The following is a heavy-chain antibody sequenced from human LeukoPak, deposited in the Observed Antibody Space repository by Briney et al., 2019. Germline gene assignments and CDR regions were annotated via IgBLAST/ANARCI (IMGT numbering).Heavy chain of an antibody. CDR1: GFTFSSYW. J-gene: IGHJ4*02. CDR3: ARDLGDDFDY. D-gene: IGHD1-26*01. Sequence: GGSLRLTCAASGFTFSSYWMSWVRQAPGKGLEWLANKKQDGSEKYYVDSVKGRFTISRDNAKNSLYLQMNSLRAEDTAVYYCARDLGDDFDYWGREPWSPSPQ. V-gene: IGHV3-7*04. CDR2: KKQDGSEK.